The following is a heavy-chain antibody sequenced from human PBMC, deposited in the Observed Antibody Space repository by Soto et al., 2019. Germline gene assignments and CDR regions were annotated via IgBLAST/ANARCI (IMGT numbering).Heavy chain of an antibody. CDR1: GFTFSSYA. J-gene: IGHJ2*01. CDR2: MSGSGGST. Sequence: EVQLLESGGGLVQPGGSLRLSCAASGFTFSSYAMSWVRQAPGKGLEWVSAMSGSGGSTYYADSVKGRFTISRDNYKNTLYLQMNSLRAEDTDVYYCAKDLRSSSRRWYFDLWGRGTLVTVSS. CDR3: AKDLRSSSRRWYFDL. V-gene: IGHV3-23*01. D-gene: IGHD6-6*01.